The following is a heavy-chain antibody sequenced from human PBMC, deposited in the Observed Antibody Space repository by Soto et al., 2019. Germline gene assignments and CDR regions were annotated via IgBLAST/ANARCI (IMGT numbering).Heavy chain of an antibody. J-gene: IGHJ4*02. Sequence: ASVEVSCRASGGTFSSYSISWVRQAPGQGLEWMGGIIPIFGTANYAQKFQGRVTITADESTSTAYMELSSLRSEDTAVYYCARGRRRMRDGYNLFAFDYWGQGTLVTVSS. CDR3: ARGRRRMRDGYNLFAFDY. V-gene: IGHV1-69*13. CDR2: IIPIFGTA. CDR1: GGTFSSYS. D-gene: IGHD5-12*01.